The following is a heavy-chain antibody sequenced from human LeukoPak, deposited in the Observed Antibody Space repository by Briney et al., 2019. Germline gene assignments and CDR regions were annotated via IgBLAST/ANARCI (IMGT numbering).Heavy chain of an antibody. V-gene: IGHV6-1*01. J-gene: IGHJ4*02. Sequence: SQTLSLTCAISGDSVSSNSAAWNWSRQSPSRGLEWLGRTYYRSKWYNDYAVSVKSRITINPDTSKNQFSLQLNSVTPEDTAVYYCARISYDSSGYYPGAFDYWGQGTLVTVSS. CDR1: GDSVSSNSAA. CDR3: ARISYDSSGYYPGAFDY. D-gene: IGHD3-22*01. CDR2: TYYRSKWYN.